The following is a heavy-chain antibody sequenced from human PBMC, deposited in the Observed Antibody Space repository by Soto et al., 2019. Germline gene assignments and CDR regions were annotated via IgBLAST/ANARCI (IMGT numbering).Heavy chain of an antibody. CDR3: AKDRSPVFGVVIMPYYYYYMDV. J-gene: IGHJ6*03. CDR2: ISGSGGST. D-gene: IGHD3-3*01. Sequence: EVQLLESGGGLVQPGGSLRLSCAASGFTFSSYAMSWVRQAPGKGLEWVSAISGSGGSTYYADSVKGRFTISRDNSKNTLYLQMNSLRAEDTAVYYCAKDRSPVFGVVIMPYYYYYMDVWGKGTTVTVSS. CDR1: GFTFSSYA. V-gene: IGHV3-23*01.